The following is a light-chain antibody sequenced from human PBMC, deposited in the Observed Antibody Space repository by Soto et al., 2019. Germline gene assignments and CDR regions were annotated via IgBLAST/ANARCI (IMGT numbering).Light chain of an antibody. CDR2: DTS. CDR3: QHRSDWPLT. J-gene: IGKJ4*01. V-gene: IGKV3-11*01. CDR1: QSVSAY. Sequence: EIVLTQSPATLSLSPGERATLSCRASQSVSAYLAWYQQKPGQAPRLLIYDTSNRAAAIPARFSGSGSGTDFTLTISCLEPADFAVYYCQHRSDWPLTCGGGTKVEIK.